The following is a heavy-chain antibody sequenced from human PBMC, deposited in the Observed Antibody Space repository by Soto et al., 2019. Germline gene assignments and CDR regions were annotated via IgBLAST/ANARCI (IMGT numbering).Heavy chain of an antibody. V-gene: IGHV2-5*02. Sequence: SGPTMVNPTQTLTLTCTFSGFSLSTSGVAVGWIRQPPGKALEWLALIYWDDDKRYSPSLKSRLTITKDTSKNQVVLTMTNMDPVDTATYYCAHRPPERGLATFDPWGQGTLVTVSS. CDR1: GFSLSTSGVA. CDR2: IYWDDDK. J-gene: IGHJ5*02. CDR3: AHRPPERGLATFDP. D-gene: IGHD1-1*01.